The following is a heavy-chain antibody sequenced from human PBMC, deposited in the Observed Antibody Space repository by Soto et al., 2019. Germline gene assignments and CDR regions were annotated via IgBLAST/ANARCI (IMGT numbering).Heavy chain of an antibody. V-gene: IGHV3-49*03. D-gene: IGHD3-9*01. CDR1: GFTFGDYA. CDR2: IRSKAYGGTT. J-gene: IGHJ6*02. Sequence: PGGSLRLSCTASGFTFGDYAMSWFRQAPGKGLEWVGFIRSKAYGGTTEYAASVKGRFTISRDDSKSIAYLQMNSLKTEDTAVYYCTRDILTGGYYYGMDVWGQGTTVTVSS. CDR3: TRDILTGGYYYGMDV.